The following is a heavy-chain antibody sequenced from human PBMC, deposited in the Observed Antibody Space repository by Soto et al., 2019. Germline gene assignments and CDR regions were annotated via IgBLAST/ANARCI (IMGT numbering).Heavy chain of an antibody. CDR3: ARPGERESSQYYGMDV. CDR2: IIPIFGTA. D-gene: IGHD3-16*02. CDR1: GGGNLRDYR. J-gene: IGHJ6*02. V-gene: IGHV1-69*13. Sequence: GASVKVSCKASGGGNLRDYRTTWVRRAPGQGLEWMGGIIPIFGTANYAQKFQGRVTITADESTSTAYMELSSLRSEDTAVYYCARPGERESSQYYGMDVWGQGTTVTVSS.